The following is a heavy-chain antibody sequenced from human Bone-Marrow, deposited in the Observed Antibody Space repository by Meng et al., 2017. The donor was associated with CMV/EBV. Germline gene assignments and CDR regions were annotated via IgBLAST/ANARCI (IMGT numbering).Heavy chain of an antibody. Sequence: KVSCKGSGYSFTSYWIGWVRQMPGKGLEWMGIIYPGDSDTRYSPAFQGQVTISADKSISTTYLQWSSLKASDTAMYYCARHVGSYYFDYWGQGTLVTVSS. V-gene: IGHV5-51*01. CDR3: ARHVGSYYFDY. J-gene: IGHJ4*02. CDR2: IYPGDSDT. CDR1: GYSFTSYW. D-gene: IGHD6-25*01.